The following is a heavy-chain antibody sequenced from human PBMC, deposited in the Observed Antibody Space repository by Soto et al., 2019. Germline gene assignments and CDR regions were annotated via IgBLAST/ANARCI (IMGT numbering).Heavy chain of an antibody. CDR3: ARALAAARLDC. V-gene: IGHV3-74*01. J-gene: IGHJ4*02. CDR1: GFTFSSYW. D-gene: IGHD6-6*01. CDR2: INGDGSST. Sequence: EVQLVESGGGLVQPGGSLRLSCAASGFTFSSYWMHWVRQAPGKGLVWVSRINGDGSSTSYADSVKGRFTISRDNAKNTLHLQMNSLRAEDTAVYFCARALAAARLDCWGQGTLVTVSS.